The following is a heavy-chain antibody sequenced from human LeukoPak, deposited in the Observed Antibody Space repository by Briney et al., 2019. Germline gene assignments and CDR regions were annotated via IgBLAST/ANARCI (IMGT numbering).Heavy chain of an antibody. CDR1: GYSFTSYW. V-gene: IGHV5-51*01. J-gene: IGHJ4*02. Sequence: GESLKISCKGSGYSFTSYWIGWVRQMPGKGLEWMGIIYPGDSDTRYSPSFQGQVTISADKSISTAYLQWSSLKASDTAMYYCARSSANYYDSSGFYFDYWGQGTLVTVSS. CDR3: ARSSANYYDSSGFYFDY. CDR2: IYPGDSDT. D-gene: IGHD3-22*01.